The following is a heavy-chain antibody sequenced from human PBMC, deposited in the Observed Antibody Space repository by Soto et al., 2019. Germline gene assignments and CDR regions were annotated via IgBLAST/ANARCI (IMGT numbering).Heavy chain of an antibody. Sequence: GGSLRLSCVASGFTFRSYTMNWVRQAPGKGLEWVSAIRGFGPYTFYADSVKGRFTISRDNAKNSLYLQMNSLRAEETAVYYCARDRGYDAHDYYYNAMDVWGQGTMVTVSS. CDR3: ARDRGYDAHDYYYNAMDV. CDR2: IRGFGPYT. V-gene: IGHV3-21*01. D-gene: IGHD2-15*01. CDR1: GFTFRSYT. J-gene: IGHJ6*02.